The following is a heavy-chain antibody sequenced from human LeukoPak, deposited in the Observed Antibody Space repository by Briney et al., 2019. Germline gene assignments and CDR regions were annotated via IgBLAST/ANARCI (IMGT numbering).Heavy chain of an antibody. J-gene: IGHJ4*02. CDR2: MSVYSGNA. CDR1: GYIFTDYS. CDR3: ARDPGVGPLND. Sequence: ASVKVSCKASGYIFTDYSIAWVRQAPGQGLEWMGWMSVYSGNAKYEPRLRGRVAMTADISTNTAYMELRSLRSDDTGVYFCARDPGVGPLNDWGQGTLVIVSS. V-gene: IGHV1-18*01.